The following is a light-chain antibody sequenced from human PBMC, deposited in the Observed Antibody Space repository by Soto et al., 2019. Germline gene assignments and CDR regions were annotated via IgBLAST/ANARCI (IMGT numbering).Light chain of an antibody. CDR3: QQYGSSPIT. CDR1: QSVADN. Sequence: EVVMTQSPATLSVSPGERVTLSCRSSQSVADNLAWFQQKPGQGPRLLIYGASTRATGIPARFSGSGSETDFTLTVSSLRSEDSAVYYCQQYGSSPITFGQGTRLEIK. V-gene: IGKV3-15*01. J-gene: IGKJ5*01. CDR2: GAS.